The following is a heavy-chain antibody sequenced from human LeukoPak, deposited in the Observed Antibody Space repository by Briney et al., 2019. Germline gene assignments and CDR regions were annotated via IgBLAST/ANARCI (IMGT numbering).Heavy chain of an antibody. Sequence: GGSLRLSCAASGFTFSSYAMSWVRQAPGKGLEWVSAISGSGGGTYYADSVKGRFTISRDNSKNTLYLQMNSLRAKDMAVYYCAKGYSSGWPYYFDSWGQGTLVTVSS. CDR2: ISGSGGGT. D-gene: IGHD6-19*01. CDR1: GFTFSSYA. J-gene: IGHJ4*02. V-gene: IGHV3-23*01. CDR3: AKGYSSGWPYYFDS.